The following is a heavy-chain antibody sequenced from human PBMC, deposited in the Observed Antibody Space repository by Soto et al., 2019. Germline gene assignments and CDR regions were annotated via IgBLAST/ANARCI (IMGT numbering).Heavy chain of an antibody. CDR1: GFTFSNHG. V-gene: IGHV3-30*03. D-gene: IGHD6-19*01. Sequence: GESLKISCAASGFTFSNHGMHWVRQAPGKGLEWVAVISYDSSDKYYAASVKGRFTISRDNSKNTLYLQMNSLRLEDTAVYYCATWGEVAGGIFDYWGQGTLVTVSP. CDR3: ATWGEVAGGIFDY. J-gene: IGHJ4*02. CDR2: ISYDSSDK.